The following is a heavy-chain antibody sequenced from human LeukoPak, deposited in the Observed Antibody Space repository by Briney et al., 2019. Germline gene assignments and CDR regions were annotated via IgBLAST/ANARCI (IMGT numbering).Heavy chain of an antibody. CDR2: ISSNGIST. CDR1: GFTFTNYP. J-gene: IGHJ4*02. D-gene: IGHD6-19*01. CDR3: VKDTNNPGVAGGDY. V-gene: IGHV3-64D*06. Sequence: GGSLRLSCSASGFTFTNYPVHWVRQAPGKGLDFVSSISSNGISTYYADSVKGRFTISRDNSKNTLYLQMSSLRAEDTAVYYCVKDTNNPGVAGGDYWGQGTLVTVSS.